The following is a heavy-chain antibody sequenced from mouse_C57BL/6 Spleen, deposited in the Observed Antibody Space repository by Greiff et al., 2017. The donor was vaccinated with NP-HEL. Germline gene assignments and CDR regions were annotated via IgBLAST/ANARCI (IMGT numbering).Heavy chain of an antibody. J-gene: IGHJ1*03. CDR1: GYTFTSYW. Sequence: QVQLQQPGTELVKPGASVKLSCKASGYTFTSYWMHWVKQRPGQGLEWIGNINPSNGGTNYNEKFKSKATLTVDKSSSPAYMQLSSLTSEDSAVYYCARWDYGYWYFDVWGTGTTVTVSS. D-gene: IGHD2-4*01. CDR2: INPSNGGT. V-gene: IGHV1-53*01. CDR3: ARWDYGYWYFDV.